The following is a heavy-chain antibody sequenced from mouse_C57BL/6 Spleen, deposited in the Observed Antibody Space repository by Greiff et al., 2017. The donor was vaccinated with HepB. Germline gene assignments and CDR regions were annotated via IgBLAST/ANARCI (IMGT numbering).Heavy chain of an antibody. CDR2: IYPGSGSP. CDR3: ARSENLLYAMDY. V-gene: IGHV1-55*01. Sequence: VQLQQSGAELVKPGASVKMSCKASASTFTSSWLTWVKQRPGQGLEWIGDIYPGSGSPNYNEKFKSKATLTVDTSSSTAYMQLSSLTSEDSAVYYCARSENLLYAMDYWGQGTSVTVSS. J-gene: IGHJ4*01. D-gene: IGHD2-1*01. CDR1: ASTFTSSW.